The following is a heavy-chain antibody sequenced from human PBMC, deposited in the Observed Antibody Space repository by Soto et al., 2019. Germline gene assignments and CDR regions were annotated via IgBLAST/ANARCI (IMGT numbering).Heavy chain of an antibody. J-gene: IGHJ4*02. Sequence: QVQLVQSGAEVKKPGYSVMVSCKDSGGTFNSYTISWEREAPGQGLEWMGKIIPILSIANYAQKFQGRVTITADKSTSTAYMELSSLRSEDSAVYYCARVGGYCGTDCYLYYFDYWGQGTLVTVSS. CDR3: ARVGGYCGTDCYLYYFDY. CDR2: IIPILSIA. D-gene: IGHD2-21*02. V-gene: IGHV1-69*02. CDR1: GGTFNSYT.